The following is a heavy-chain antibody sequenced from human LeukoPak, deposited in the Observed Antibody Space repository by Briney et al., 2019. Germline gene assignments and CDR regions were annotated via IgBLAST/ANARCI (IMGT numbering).Heavy chain of an antibody. CDR2: IYYSGST. CDR1: GGSLSSYY. D-gene: IGHD4-17*01. Sequence: PSETLSLTCTVSGGSLSSYYWSWIRQPPGKGLEWIGYIYYSGSTNYNPSLKSRVTISVDTSKNQFSLKLSSVTAADTAVYYCARGLTTVSYNFDYWGQGTLVTVSS. J-gene: IGHJ4*02. CDR3: ARGLTTVSYNFDY. V-gene: IGHV4-59*01.